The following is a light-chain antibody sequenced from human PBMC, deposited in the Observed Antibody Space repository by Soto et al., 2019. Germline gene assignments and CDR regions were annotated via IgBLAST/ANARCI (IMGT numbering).Light chain of an antibody. Sequence: DIQMTQSPSSLSASVGDRVTITCQASQDISNYLNWYQQKPGKAPKLLIYAASNLETGVPSRFSGSGSGTDFTFTISSLQPEDIATYYCQQYDYLPITFGQGTRLEIK. J-gene: IGKJ5*01. CDR1: QDISNY. V-gene: IGKV1-33*01. CDR3: QQYDYLPIT. CDR2: AAS.